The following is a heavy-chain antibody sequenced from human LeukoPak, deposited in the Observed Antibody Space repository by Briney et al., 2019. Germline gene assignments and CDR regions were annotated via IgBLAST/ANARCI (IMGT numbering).Heavy chain of an antibody. CDR3: ARESVTPYHYYMDV. D-gene: IGHD4-23*01. CDR1: GGSISSGSYY. CDR2: IYTSGST. J-gene: IGHJ6*03. Sequence: SETLSLTCTVSGGSISSGSYYWSWIRQPAGKGLEWIGRIYTSGSTNYNPSLKSRVTISVDTSKNQFSLKLSSVTAADTAVYYCARESVTPYHYYMDVWGKGTTVTVSS. V-gene: IGHV4-61*02.